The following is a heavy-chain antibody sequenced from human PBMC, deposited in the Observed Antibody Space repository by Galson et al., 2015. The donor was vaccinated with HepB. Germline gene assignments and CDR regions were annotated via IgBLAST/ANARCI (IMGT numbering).Heavy chain of an antibody. J-gene: IGHJ4*02. CDR2: INAGNGNT. Sequence: SVKVSCKASGYTFTSYAMHWVRQAPGQRLEWMGWINAGNGNTKYSQKFQGRVTITRDTSASTAYMELSSLRSEDTAVYYCARDLEYCSGGSCYSVKLFDYWGQGTLVTVSS. CDR3: ARDLEYCSGGSCYSVKLFDY. D-gene: IGHD2-15*01. CDR1: GYTFTSYA. V-gene: IGHV1-3*01.